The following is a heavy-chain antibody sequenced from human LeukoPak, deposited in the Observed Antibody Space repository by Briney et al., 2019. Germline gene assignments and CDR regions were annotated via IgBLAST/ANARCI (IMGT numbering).Heavy chain of an antibody. D-gene: IGHD3-22*01. Sequence: PGGSLRLSCAASGFTFSNAWMSWVRQAPGKGLEWVSVLYTGGSAYYSDSVKGRFTISRDNSKNTLYLQMNSLRVEDTAVYYCARNGGYYDSSGYYVDFWGQGALVTVSS. CDR2: LYTGGSA. J-gene: IGHJ4*02. V-gene: IGHV3-53*01. CDR3: ARNGGYYDSSGYYVDF. CDR1: GFTFSNAW.